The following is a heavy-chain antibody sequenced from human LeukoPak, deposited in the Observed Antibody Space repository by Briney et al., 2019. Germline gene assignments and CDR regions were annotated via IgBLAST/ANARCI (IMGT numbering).Heavy chain of an antibody. CDR3: ARDRGYPRRFDF. CDR1: GFTFSSYW. D-gene: IGHD5-12*01. V-gene: IGHV3-74*01. CDR2: INSDGSST. J-gene: IGHJ4*02. Sequence: PGGSLRLSCAASGFTFSSYWMDWVSQAQGKGMVWVSRINSDGSSTNYADSVEGRLTSSRDNAKNTLYLQMNSQRAEDTAVYYCARDRGYPRRFDFWGQGALVTVSS.